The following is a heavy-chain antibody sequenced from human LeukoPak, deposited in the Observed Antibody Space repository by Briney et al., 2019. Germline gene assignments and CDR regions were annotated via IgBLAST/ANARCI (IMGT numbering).Heavy chain of an antibody. Sequence: SVKVSCKASGGTFSSYAISWGRQAPGQGLEWMGGIIPIFGTANYAQKFQGRVTITADESTSTAYMELSSLRSEDTAVYYCAREAVAGLGRVDYWGQGTLVTVSS. CDR3: AREAVAGLGRVDY. V-gene: IGHV1-69*13. CDR2: IIPIFGTA. J-gene: IGHJ4*02. CDR1: GGTFSSYA. D-gene: IGHD6-19*01.